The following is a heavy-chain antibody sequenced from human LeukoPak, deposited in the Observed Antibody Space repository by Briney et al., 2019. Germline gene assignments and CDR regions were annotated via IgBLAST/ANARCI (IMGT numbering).Heavy chain of an antibody. CDR3: ARWDTLDAFDI. V-gene: IGHV3-53*01. Sequence: GGSLRLSCAASGFTVSSNYMSWVRQAPGKGLEWVSVIYSGGSTYYADSVKGRFTISRDNSKNTLYLQMNSLRAEDTAVYYCARWDTLDAFDIWGQGTMVTVSS. J-gene: IGHJ3*02. CDR1: GFTVSSNY. D-gene: IGHD5-18*01. CDR2: IYSGGST.